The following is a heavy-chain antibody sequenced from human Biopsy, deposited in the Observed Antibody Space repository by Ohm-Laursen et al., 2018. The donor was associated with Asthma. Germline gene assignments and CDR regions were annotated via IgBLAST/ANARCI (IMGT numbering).Heavy chain of an antibody. V-gene: IGHV3-7*01. J-gene: IGHJ5*02. CDR2: IKHDGSEN. CDR3: ARTTYGDDGFDP. Sequence: SLRLSCAASGFTFGDYWMSWVRQVPGRGLEWVANIKHDGSENNHVDSLKGRFTISRDNAKNSLYLQMNSLRAEDTAVYYCARTTYGDDGFDPWGQGTLVIVSS. CDR1: GFTFGDYW. D-gene: IGHD4-17*01.